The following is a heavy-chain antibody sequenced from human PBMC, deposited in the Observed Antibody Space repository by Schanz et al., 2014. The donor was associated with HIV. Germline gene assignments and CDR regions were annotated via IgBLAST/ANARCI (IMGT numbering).Heavy chain of an antibody. CDR3: ARGITGNSYGFDY. D-gene: IGHD5-18*01. CDR2: ITGPGDTM. V-gene: IGHV3-48*04. Sequence: EQLVESGGGVVQPGKSLRLSCAASGFTFRNFGMHWVRQAPGKGLEWVAHITGPGDTMYYADSVKGRFTISRDNAKNSLNLQLKSLRAEDTAVYYCARGITGNSYGFDYWGQGALVSVSS. J-gene: IGHJ4*02. CDR1: GFTFRNFG.